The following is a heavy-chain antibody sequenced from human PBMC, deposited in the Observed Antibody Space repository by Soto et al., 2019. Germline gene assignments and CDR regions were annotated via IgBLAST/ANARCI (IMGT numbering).Heavy chain of an antibody. J-gene: IGHJ4*02. CDR3: ARGQDGSSWYGPFDY. CDR1: EYTFTGYY. Sequence: QVQLVQSGAEVKKPGASVKVSCKASEYTFTGYYIHWVRQAPGQGPEWMGWINPNSGGTNYEQKFQGRVTMTRDTSITTAYMELSRLGSDATAVYYCARGQDGSSWYGPFDYWGQGTLVTVSS. D-gene: IGHD6-13*01. CDR2: INPNSGGT. V-gene: IGHV1-2*02.